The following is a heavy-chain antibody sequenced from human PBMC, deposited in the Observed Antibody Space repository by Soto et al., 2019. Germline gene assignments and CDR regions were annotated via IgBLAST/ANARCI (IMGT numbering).Heavy chain of an antibody. J-gene: IGHJ5*02. CDR2: FDPDDGET. CDR3: ATPGIAVAGPLS. CDR1: GYTFTLTELS. D-gene: IGHD6-13*01. Sequence: ASVKVSCKVSGYTFTLTELSMHWVRQAPGKGLEWMGHFDPDDGETIYAQKFQGRVTMTEDTSTDTAYMELSSLRSEDTAVYYCATPGIAVAGPLSWGQGTLVTVSS. V-gene: IGHV1-24*01.